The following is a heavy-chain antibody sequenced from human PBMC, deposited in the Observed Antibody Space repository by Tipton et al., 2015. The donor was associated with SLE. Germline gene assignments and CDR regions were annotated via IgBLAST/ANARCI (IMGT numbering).Heavy chain of an antibody. J-gene: IGHJ6*02. CDR3: PSNEYIWGSYRPLAPNDILSSGMDV. V-gene: IGHV4-59*01. Sequence: GLVKPSETLSLTCTVSGGSISTYYWSWIRQSPGKGLEWIGYIHKSGSTHSHPSLRGRVTISVDASKNQFSLELISVTAADTAVYYCPSNEYIWGSYRPLAPNDILSSGMDVWGQGPTVTVSS. CDR1: GGSISTYY. CDR2: IHKSGST. D-gene: IGHD3-16*02.